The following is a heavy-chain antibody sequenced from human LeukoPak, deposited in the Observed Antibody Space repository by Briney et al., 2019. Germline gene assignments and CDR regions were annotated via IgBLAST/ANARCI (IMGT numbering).Heavy chain of an antibody. Sequence: GGSLRLSCVVSGFTFTTHWMHWVRQVPGKGLVWVSRISIYDGDTYYAGSVRGRFTISRDTAENTMYLQMNSLWAEDTGVYYCARARDGSKNALDSWGQGTLVTVSS. J-gene: IGHJ4*02. V-gene: IGHV3-74*01. D-gene: IGHD5-24*01. CDR1: GFTFTTHW. CDR3: ARARDGSKNALDS. CDR2: ISIYDGDT.